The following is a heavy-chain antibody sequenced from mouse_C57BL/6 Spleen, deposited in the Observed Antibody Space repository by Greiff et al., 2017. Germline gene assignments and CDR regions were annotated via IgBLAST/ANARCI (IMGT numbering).Heavy chain of an antibody. V-gene: IGHV1-26*01. CDR2: INPNNGGT. J-gene: IGHJ2*01. CDR1: GYTFTDYY. CDR3: ARPHFY. Sequence: VQLQQSGPELVKPGASVKISCKASGYTFTDYYMNWVKQSHGKSLEWIGDINPNNGGTSYNQKFKGKATLTVDKSSSTAYMELRSLTSEDSAVYYCARPHFYWGQGTTLTVSS.